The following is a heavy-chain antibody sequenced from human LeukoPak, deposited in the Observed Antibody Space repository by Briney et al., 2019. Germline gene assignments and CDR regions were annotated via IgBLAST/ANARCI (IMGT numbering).Heavy chain of an antibody. Sequence: GGSLRLSCAASGFTFSSYSMNWVRQAPGKGLEWVSSISSSSSYIYYADSVKGRFTISRDNAKNSLYLQMNSLRAEDTAVYYCARATYYYDSSGYYPPYYFDYWGQGTLVTVSS. D-gene: IGHD3-22*01. CDR1: GFTFSSYS. CDR2: ISSSSSYI. CDR3: ARATYYYDSSGYYPPYYFDY. V-gene: IGHV3-21*01. J-gene: IGHJ4*02.